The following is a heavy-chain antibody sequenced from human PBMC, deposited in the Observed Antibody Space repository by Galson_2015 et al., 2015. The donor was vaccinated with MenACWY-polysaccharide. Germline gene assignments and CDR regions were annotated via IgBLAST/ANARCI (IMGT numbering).Heavy chain of an antibody. D-gene: IGHD2-2*01. CDR3: ARVRYSTGKYQFDY. V-gene: IGHV3-23*01. Sequence: SLRLSCAASGFTFSNYAMSWVRQAPGKGLEWVSTIGGSGSNIHYADSVKGRFTISRDNSKNTLSLQMNSLRAEDTAVYYCARVRYSTGKYQFDYWGRGTLVAVSS. CDR1: GFTFSNYA. CDR2: IGGSGSNI. J-gene: IGHJ4*02.